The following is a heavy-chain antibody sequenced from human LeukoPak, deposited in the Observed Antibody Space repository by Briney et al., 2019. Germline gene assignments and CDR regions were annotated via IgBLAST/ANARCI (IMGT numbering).Heavy chain of an antibody. CDR3: AKTASSGYYLGAFDI. CDR2: IYTSGST. V-gene: IGHV4-4*09. J-gene: IGHJ3*02. D-gene: IGHD3-3*01. CDR1: GGSISSYY. Sequence: SETLSLTCTVSGGSISSYYWSWIRQPPGKGLEWIGYIYTSGSTNYNPSLKSRVTISVDTSKNQFSLKLSSVTAADTAVYYCAKTASSGYYLGAFDIWGQGTTVTVSS.